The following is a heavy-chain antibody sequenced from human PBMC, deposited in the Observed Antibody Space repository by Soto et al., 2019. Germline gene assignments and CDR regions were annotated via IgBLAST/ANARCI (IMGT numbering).Heavy chain of an antibody. CDR1: GFTFTNYA. J-gene: IGHJ4*02. Sequence: EVQLWESGGDFIQPGGSLRVSCAASGFTFTNYAMSWVRQAPGKGLEWVSTIDHAGGNTHYADSVKGRFTISRDNSKGTLYLKMNSLRADDTAIYYCATDVGPIMFDYWGQGALITVSS. V-gene: IGHV3-23*01. CDR3: ATDVGPIMFDY. D-gene: IGHD1-26*01. CDR2: IDHAGGNT.